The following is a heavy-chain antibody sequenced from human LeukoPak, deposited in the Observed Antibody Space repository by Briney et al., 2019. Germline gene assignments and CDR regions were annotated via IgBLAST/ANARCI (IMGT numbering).Heavy chain of an antibody. CDR3: ARANYYDSSGYSRGAFDI. V-gene: IGHV4-59*08. D-gene: IGHD3-22*01. CDR1: GGSISIYY. CDR2: IYDSGST. J-gene: IGHJ3*02. Sequence: SETLSLTCTVSGGSISIYYWSWIRQPPGKGLEWIGYIYDSGSTNYNPSLKSRVTISVDTSKKQFSLKLSSVTAADTAVYYCARANYYDSSGYSRGAFDIWGQGTMVTVSS.